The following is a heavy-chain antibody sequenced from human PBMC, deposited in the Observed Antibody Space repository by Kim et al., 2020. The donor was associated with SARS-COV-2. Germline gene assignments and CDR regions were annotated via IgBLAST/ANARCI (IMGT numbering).Heavy chain of an antibody. CDR3: TTARSYYYDSSGYYFGENFDY. J-gene: IGHJ4*02. CDR2: IKSKTDGGTT. V-gene: IGHV3-15*01. Sequence: GGSLRLSCAASGFTFSNAWMSWVRQAPGKGLEWVGRIKSKTDGGTTDYAAPVKGRFTISRDDSKNTLYLQMNSLKTEDTAVYYCTTARSYYYDSSGYYFGENFDYWGQGTLVTVSS. D-gene: IGHD3-22*01. CDR1: GFTFSNAW.